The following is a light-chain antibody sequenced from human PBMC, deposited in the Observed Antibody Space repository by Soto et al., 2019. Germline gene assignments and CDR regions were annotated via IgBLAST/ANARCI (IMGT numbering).Light chain of an antibody. Sequence: EIVMTQSPATLSVYPGERATLSCRASQSVRSNLAWYQQKPGQAPRLLIYGASTRATGIPARFSGSGSGTEFTLTISSLQSEDFAVYYCQHYNDWPTFGLGTKVDI. CDR2: GAS. CDR1: QSVRSN. V-gene: IGKV3-15*01. CDR3: QHYNDWPT. J-gene: IGKJ1*01.